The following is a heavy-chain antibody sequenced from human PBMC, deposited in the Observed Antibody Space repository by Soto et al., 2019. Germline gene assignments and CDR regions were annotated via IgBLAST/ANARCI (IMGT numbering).Heavy chain of an antibody. Sequence: QVQLQQWGAGLLKPSETLSLTCAVYGGSFSGYYWCWIRQPPGKGLEWIGDINHSASTNYNPSLKSRVTISIEPSKNQFPLKLSSVTAADTAVYYCGRVGKYCSSTSCYFGRFDPWGQGTVVTVSS. CDR3: GRVGKYCSSTSCYFGRFDP. J-gene: IGHJ5*02. CDR1: GGSFSGYY. V-gene: IGHV4-34*01. CDR2: INHSAST. D-gene: IGHD2-2*01.